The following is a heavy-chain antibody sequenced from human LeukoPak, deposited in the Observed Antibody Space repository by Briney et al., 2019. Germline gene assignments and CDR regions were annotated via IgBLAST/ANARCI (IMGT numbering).Heavy chain of an antibody. D-gene: IGHD2-15*01. CDR3: ARGRGTSGSNRDFHYYYYMDV. CDR1: GYIFTYYA. J-gene: IGHJ6*03. V-gene: IGHV1-3*01. CDR2: MNAGNGNT. Sequence: GASVKVSCKASGYIFTYYAIHWLRQAPGQRPEWMGWMNAGNGNTKYSQKFQGRITLIRDTSAATACMELSSLRHDDLAVYYCARGRGTSGSNRDFHYYYYMDVWGKGTTVTVSS.